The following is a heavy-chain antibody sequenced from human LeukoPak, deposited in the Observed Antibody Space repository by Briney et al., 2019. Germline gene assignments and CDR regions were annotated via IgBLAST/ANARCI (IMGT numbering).Heavy chain of an antibody. CDR2: ISSSSSTI. CDR1: RFTFSSYS. D-gene: IGHD1-26*01. J-gene: IGHJ3*02. CDR3: APEVWELQGASDI. V-gene: IGHV3-48*04. Sequence: GGSLRLSCAASRFTFSSYSMNWVRQAPGKGLEWVSYISSSSSTIYYADSVKGRFTISRDNAKNSLYLQMTSLRAEDTALYYCAPEVWELQGASDIWGQGTMVTVSS.